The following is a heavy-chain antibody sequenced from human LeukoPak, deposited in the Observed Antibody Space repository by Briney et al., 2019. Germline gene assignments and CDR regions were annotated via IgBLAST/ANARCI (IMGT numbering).Heavy chain of an antibody. V-gene: IGHV4-4*02. D-gene: IGHD3-22*01. J-gene: IGHJ2*01. CDR2: ILHSGST. CDR3: ASTTYYYESDWYFDL. Sequence: PSGTLSLTCAVSGASIRSSTNWWSWVRQPPGKGLEWIGEILHSGSTNYNPSLKSRVTMSADKSKNQFSLNLRSVTAADTAVYYCASTTYYYESDWYFDLWGRGTLVTVSS. CDR1: GASIRSSTNW.